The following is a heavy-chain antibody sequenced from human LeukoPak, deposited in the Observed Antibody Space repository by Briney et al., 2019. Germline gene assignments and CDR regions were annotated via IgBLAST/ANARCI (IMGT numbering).Heavy chain of an antibody. Sequence: TGGSLRLSCAAAGFTFSNAWMSWVRQAPGKGLDWVGRIKSKTDGGTTDYAAPVKGRFTISRDDSKNTLYLQMNSLKTEDTAVYYCTTDSTAMVLDYYYYMDVWGKGTTVTVSS. D-gene: IGHD5-18*01. V-gene: IGHV3-15*01. CDR2: IKSKTDGGTT. J-gene: IGHJ6*03. CDR3: TTDSTAMVLDYYYYMDV. CDR1: GFTFSNAW.